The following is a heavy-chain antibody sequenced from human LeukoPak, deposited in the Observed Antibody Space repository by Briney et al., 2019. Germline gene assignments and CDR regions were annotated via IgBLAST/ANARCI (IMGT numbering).Heavy chain of an antibody. CDR1: GGSISSGGYY. V-gene: IGHV4-31*03. CDR3: ARGIQLSSPHNWFDP. Sequence: SETLSLTCTVSGGSISSGGYYWSWIRQHPGKGLEWIGYIYYSGSTYYNPSLKSRVTISVDTSKNQFSLKLSSVTAADTTVYYCARGIQLSSPHNWFDPWGQGTLVTVSS. D-gene: IGHD5-18*01. CDR2: IYYSGST. J-gene: IGHJ5*02.